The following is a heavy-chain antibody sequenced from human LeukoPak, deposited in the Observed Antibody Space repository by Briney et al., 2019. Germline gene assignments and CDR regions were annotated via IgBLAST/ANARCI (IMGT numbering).Heavy chain of an antibody. Sequence: PGGSLRLSCAASGFTFSRYGMHWVRQAPGKGLEWVAVIYFDGNTKYYADSVKVRFTISRDNSKNTLSLQMNSLRAEDTAMYYCARDLSMIRGDPTFFDYWGQGTLVTVS. J-gene: IGHJ4*02. CDR1: GFTFSRYG. D-gene: IGHD3-10*01. CDR3: ARDLSMIRGDPTFFDY. V-gene: IGHV3-33*01. CDR2: IYFDGNTK.